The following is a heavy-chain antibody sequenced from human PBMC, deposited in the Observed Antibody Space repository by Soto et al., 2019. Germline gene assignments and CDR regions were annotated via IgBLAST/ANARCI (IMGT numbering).Heavy chain of an antibody. D-gene: IGHD3-16*02. J-gene: IGHJ5*02. CDR1: GYTFTSYG. CDR2: ISAYNGNT. V-gene: IGHV1-18*01. Sequence: QVQLVQSGAEVKKPGASVKVSCKASGYTFTSYGISWVRQAPGQGLEWMGWISAYNGNTNYAQKLQGRVTMTTDTSTSSAYMGLRSLSCDDTAVYYCAEGKEYYDYVWGSYRPGWFDPWGQGTLFTVSS. CDR3: AEGKEYYDYVWGSYRPGWFDP.